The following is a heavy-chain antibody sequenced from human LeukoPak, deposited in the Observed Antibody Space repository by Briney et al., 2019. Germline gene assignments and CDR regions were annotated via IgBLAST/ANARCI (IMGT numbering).Heavy chain of an antibody. V-gene: IGHV3-23*01. CDR3: AKDVGSPGGDLPDY. D-gene: IGHD2-21*02. CDR1: GFTLSSYA. J-gene: IGHJ4*02. CDR2: ISGSGGST. Sequence: PGGSLRLSCAASGFTLSSYAMSWVRQAPGKGLEWVSAISGSGGSTYYADSVKGRFTISRDNSKNSLYLQMNSLRTEDTALYYCAKDVGSPGGDLPDYWGQGTLVTVSS.